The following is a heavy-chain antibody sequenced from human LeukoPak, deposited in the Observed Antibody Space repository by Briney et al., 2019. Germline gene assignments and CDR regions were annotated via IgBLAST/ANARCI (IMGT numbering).Heavy chain of an antibody. Sequence: GASVKVSCKASGYTFTGYYMHWVRQAPGQGLEWMGWINPNSGGTNYAQKFQGRVTMTRDTSISTAYMELSRLRSDDTAVYYCARDVGGCSSTSCYNDYSNYYPTNWFDPWGQGTLATVSS. V-gene: IGHV1-2*02. CDR3: ARDVGGCSSTSCYNDYSNYYPTNWFDP. CDR2: INPNSGGT. J-gene: IGHJ5*02. CDR1: GYTFTGYY. D-gene: IGHD2-2*01.